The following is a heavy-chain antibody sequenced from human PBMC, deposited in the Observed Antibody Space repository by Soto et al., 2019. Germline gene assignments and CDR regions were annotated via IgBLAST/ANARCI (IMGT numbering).Heavy chain of an antibody. CDR1: GYTFTSYY. V-gene: IGHV1-46*01. Sequence: ASVKVSCKASGYTFTSYYMHWVRQAPGQGLEWMGIINPSGGSTSYAQKFQGRVTMTRDTSTSTVYMELSSLRSEDTAVYYCARDGAFAAMPTDYYYGMDVWGQGTTVTVSS. CDR2: INPSGGST. D-gene: IGHD2-2*01. J-gene: IGHJ6*02. CDR3: ARDGAFAAMPTDYYYGMDV.